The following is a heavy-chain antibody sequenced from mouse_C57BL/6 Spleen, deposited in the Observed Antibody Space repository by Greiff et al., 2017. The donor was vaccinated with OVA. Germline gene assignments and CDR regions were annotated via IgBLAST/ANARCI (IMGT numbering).Heavy chain of an antibody. V-gene: IGHV1-61*01. J-gene: IGHJ4*01. CDR3: ARRPEGSAMDY. CDR2: IYPSDSET. Sequence: QVQLQQPGAELVRPGSSVKLSCKASGYTFTSYWMDWVKQRPGQGLEWIGNIYPSDSETHYNQKFKDKATLTVDKSSSTAYMQLSSLTSEDSAVYYCARRPEGSAMDYWGQGTSVTVSS. CDR1: GYTFTSYW.